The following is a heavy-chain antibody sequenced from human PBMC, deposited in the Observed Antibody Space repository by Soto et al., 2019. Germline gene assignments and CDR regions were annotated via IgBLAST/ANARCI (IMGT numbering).Heavy chain of an antibody. Sequence: QVQLVESGGGVVQPGRSLRLSCAASGFTFSSYAMHWVRQAPGKGLEWVAVISYDGSNKYYADSVKGRFTISRDNSKNTLDLQMNSLRAEDTAVYYCARDLGITMIVVVMDYWGQGTLVTVSS. CDR1: GFTFSSYA. J-gene: IGHJ4*02. V-gene: IGHV3-30-3*01. CDR2: ISYDGSNK. D-gene: IGHD3-22*01. CDR3: ARDLGITMIVVVMDY.